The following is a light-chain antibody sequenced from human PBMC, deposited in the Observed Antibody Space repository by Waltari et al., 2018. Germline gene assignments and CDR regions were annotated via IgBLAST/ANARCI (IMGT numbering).Light chain of an antibody. J-gene: IGKJ1*01. Sequence: DIQMTQSPSSLAASVGDRVTITCRASQSISSDLNWYQQRPGKAPKLLIYDASSLQGGAPPKFSGSGSGTEFTLTISSLQPEDFATYYCQQSYSLPWTFGQGTNVEVK. CDR3: QQSYSLPWT. CDR1: QSISSD. V-gene: IGKV1-39*01. CDR2: DAS.